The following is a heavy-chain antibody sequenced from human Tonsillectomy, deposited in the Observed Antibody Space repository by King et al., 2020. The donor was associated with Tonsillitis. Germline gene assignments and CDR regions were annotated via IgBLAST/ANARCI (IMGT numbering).Heavy chain of an antibody. CDR1: GFTFNSYW. Sequence: VQLVESGGGLVQPGGSLRLSCAASGFTFNSYWMSWVRQAPGKGLEWVANIKQDGSEKYYVDSVKGRFTISRDDATNSLYLQMNSLRAEDTAVYYCARGGDFDYWGQGTLVTVSS. J-gene: IGHJ4*02. CDR3: ARGGDFDY. CDR2: IKQDGSEK. V-gene: IGHV3-7*01.